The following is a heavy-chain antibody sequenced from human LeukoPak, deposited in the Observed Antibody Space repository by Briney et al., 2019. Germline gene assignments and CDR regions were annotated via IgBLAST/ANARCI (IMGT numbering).Heavy chain of an antibody. D-gene: IGHD6-19*01. CDR3: AKGGHSSGYY. V-gene: IGHV3-30*18. J-gene: IGHJ4*02. CDR1: GFTFSSYG. CDR2: ISYDGSNK. Sequence: GGSLRLSCAASGFTFSSYGMHWVRQDPGKGLEWVAVISYDGSNKYYADSVKGRFTISRDNSKNTLYLQMNSLRAEDTAVYYCAKGGHSSGYYWGQGTLVTVSS.